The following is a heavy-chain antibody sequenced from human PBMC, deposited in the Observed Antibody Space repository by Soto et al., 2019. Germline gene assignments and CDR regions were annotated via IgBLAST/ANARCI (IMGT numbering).Heavy chain of an antibody. Sequence: GSLKLCCSASGVTFNMYSMNWVLQAPGKGLEWVSAISADGAGTYYADSVKGRFTISSDNSKNTLSLQMNSLRAEDTAIFYCERISSRSCTDYWGQGTMVTVSS. D-gene: IGHD6-13*01. J-gene: IGHJ4*02. V-gene: IGHV3-23*01. CDR3: ERISSRSCTDY. CDR2: ISADGAGT. CDR1: GVTFNMYS.